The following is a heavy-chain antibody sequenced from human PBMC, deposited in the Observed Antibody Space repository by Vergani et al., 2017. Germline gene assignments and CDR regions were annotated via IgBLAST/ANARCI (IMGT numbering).Heavy chain of an antibody. V-gene: IGHV3-66*01. CDR2: LYVVGTS. CDR1: GFSVSDNY. Sequence: EVQLLESGGRLVQPGGSLRLSCAASGFSVSDNYMSWVRQAPGKGLEWVSILYVVGTSDYADSVKGRFTVSRDISKNTLHLQLNSLRVEDTAVYFCSYGMDVWGQGTTVTVSS. J-gene: IGHJ6*02. CDR3: SYGMDV.